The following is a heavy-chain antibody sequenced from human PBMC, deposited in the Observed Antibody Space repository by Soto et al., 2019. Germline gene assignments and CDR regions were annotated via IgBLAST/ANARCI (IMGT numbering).Heavy chain of an antibody. CDR3: ARHARGWFGELFQNYYGMDV. Sequence: GESLKISCKGSGYSFTSYWIGWVRQMPGKGLERMGIIYPGDSDTRYSPSFQGQVTISADKSISTAYLQWSSLKASDTAMYYCARHARGWFGELFQNYYGMDVWGQGTTVTVSS. CDR2: IYPGDSDT. V-gene: IGHV5-51*01. D-gene: IGHD3-10*01. CDR1: GYSFTSYW. J-gene: IGHJ6*02.